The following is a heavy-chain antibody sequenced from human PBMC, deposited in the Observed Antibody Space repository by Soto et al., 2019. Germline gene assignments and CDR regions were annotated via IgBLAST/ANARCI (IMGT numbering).Heavy chain of an antibody. CDR3: ARGGYCSSTSCPNPYYYGMDV. CDR2: IYPGDSDT. CDR1: GYSFTSYW. V-gene: IGHV5-51*01. Sequence: PGESLKISCKGSGYSFTSYWIGWVRQMPGKGLEWMGIIYPGDSDTRYSPSFQGQVTISADKSISTAYLQWSSLKASDTAMYYCARGGYCSSTSCPNPYYYGMDVWGQGTTVPVSS. J-gene: IGHJ6*02. D-gene: IGHD2-2*01.